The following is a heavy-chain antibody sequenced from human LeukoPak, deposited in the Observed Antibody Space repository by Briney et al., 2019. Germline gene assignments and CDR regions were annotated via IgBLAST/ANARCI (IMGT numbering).Heavy chain of an antibody. CDR3: ARMGATVRYDDY. V-gene: IGHV4-34*01. CDR1: GGSFSGYY. CDR2: INHSGST. J-gene: IGHJ4*02. D-gene: IGHD1-26*01. Sequence: PSETLSLTCAVYGGSFSGYYWSWIRQPPGKGLEWIGEINHSGSTNYNPSLKSRVTISVDTSKNQFSLKLSSVTAADTAVYYCARMGATVRYDDYWGQGTLVTVSS.